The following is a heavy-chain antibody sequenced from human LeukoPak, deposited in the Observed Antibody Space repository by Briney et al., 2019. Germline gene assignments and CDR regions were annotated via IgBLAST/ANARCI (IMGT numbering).Heavy chain of an antibody. CDR3: AKDWLRDYYYGMDV. CDR1: GFTFDDYA. Sequence: GGSLRLSCAASGFTFDDYAMHWVRQAPGKGLEWVSGISWNSGSIGYADSVKGRFTISRDNAKNSLYLQMNSLRAEDTALYYCAKDWLRDYYYGMDVWGQGTTVTVSS. V-gene: IGHV3-9*01. J-gene: IGHJ6*02. D-gene: IGHD5-12*01. CDR2: ISWNSGSI.